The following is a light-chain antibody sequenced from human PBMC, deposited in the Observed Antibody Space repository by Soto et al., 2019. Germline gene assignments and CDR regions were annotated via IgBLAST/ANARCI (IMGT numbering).Light chain of an antibody. Sequence: QSVLTQPASVSGSPGQTITISCTGTSSDVGGYNYVSWYQQYPGKVPKLVIYEVSNRPSGVPNRFSGSKSGNTASLTISGLLAEDEADYYCGSYTSSITPADVFGTGTKLTVL. CDR3: GSYTSSITPADV. J-gene: IGLJ1*01. V-gene: IGLV2-14*01. CDR2: EVS. CDR1: SSDVGGYNY.